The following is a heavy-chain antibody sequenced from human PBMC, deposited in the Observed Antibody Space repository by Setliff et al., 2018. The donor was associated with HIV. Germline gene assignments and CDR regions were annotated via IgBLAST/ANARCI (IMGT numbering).Heavy chain of an antibody. J-gene: IGHJ3*01. V-gene: IGHV3-23*01. Sequence: GGSLRLSCAASGLNLNKYALSWVRQTPRKGLEWVSAIGQSGAGTYYEDSVRGRITISRDNSKNTLFLQMNSLRAEDTALYYCATMVRGVFDAFVVWGQRKMVTVSS. CDR1: GLNLNKYA. CDR2: IGQSGAGT. D-gene: IGHD3-10*01. CDR3: ATMVRGVFDAFVV.